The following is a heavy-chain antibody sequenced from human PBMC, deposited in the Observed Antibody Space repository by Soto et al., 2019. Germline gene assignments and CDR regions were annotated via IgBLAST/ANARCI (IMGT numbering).Heavy chain of an antibody. CDR2: ISGSGGST. CDR1: GFTFSSYV. CDR3: AKDRSGSVRGGSSPIPFDY. Sequence: EVQLLESGGGLVQPGGSLRLSCAASGFTFSSYVMSWVRQAPGKGLEWVSAISGSGGSTYYADSVKGRFTISRDNSKNTLYLQMNSLRAEDTGVYYCAKDRSGSVRGGSSPIPFDYWGQGTLVTVSS. V-gene: IGHV3-23*01. J-gene: IGHJ4*02. D-gene: IGHD2-8*02.